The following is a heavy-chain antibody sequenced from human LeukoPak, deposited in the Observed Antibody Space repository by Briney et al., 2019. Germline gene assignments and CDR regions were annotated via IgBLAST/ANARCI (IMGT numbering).Heavy chain of an antibody. CDR3: GFRPEYERGDYPFEN. V-gene: IGHV3-23*01. CDR2: LRGSDANT. Sequence: SGGSLRLSCVVSELSFSTYARRWLMSWVRQTPGKRLEWVSTLRGSDANTYYTNSVQGRFTISRDGFKNTLYLQMNSLGAEDTAVYYCGFRPEYERGDYPFENWGQGTLVTVSA. J-gene: IGHJ4*02. D-gene: IGHD2-21*01. CDR1: ELSFSTYA.